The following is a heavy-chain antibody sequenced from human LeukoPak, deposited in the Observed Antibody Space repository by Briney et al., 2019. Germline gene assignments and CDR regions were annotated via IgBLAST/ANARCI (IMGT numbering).Heavy chain of an antibody. J-gene: IGHJ4*02. CDR3: ARGAVYFDY. V-gene: IGHV3-66*01. Sequence: GGSLRLSCAASGLNFDIYWMSWVRQAPGKGLEWVSVTDNYATTKYADSVKGRFTISTDNSKNTLYLQMSSLRVEDTAVYYCARGAVYFDYWGQGSLVTVSS. CDR2: TDNYATT. CDR1: GLNFDIYW.